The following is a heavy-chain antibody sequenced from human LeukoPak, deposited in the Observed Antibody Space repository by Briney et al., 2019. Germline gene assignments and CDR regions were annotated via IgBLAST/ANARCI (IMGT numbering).Heavy chain of an antibody. V-gene: IGHV1-2*02. CDR3: ASRSTSSSGYF. CDR2: INPNTGGT. D-gene: IGHD6-13*01. J-gene: IGHJ4*02. CDR1: GYSLTAYY. Sequence: ASVKVSCKASGYSLTAYYMHWVRQAPGQGLEWMGWINPNTGGTNYAQKFQGRVTMTRDTSISTAYMELSRLRSDDTAVFYCASRSTSSSGYFWGQGTLVTVSS.